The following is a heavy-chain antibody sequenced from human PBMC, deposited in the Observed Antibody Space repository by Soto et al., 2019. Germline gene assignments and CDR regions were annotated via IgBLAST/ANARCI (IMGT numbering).Heavy chain of an antibody. CDR3: ARDLGYCSSTSCYEDRWFDP. Sequence: QVQRQESGPGLVKLSETLSHTCTVSGGSISSYYWSWIRQPTGKGLEWIGYIYYSGSTNYNPSLKSRFTISVDTSKNQFSLKLRSVTAADSAVYYCARDLGYCSSTSCYEDRWFDPWGQGTLVTVSS. J-gene: IGHJ5*02. CDR1: GGSISSYY. CDR2: IYYSGST. V-gene: IGHV4-59*01. D-gene: IGHD2-2*01.